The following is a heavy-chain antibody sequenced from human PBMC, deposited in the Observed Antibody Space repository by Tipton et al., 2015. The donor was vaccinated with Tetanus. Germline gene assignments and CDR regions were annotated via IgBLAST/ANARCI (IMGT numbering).Heavy chain of an antibody. CDR1: GASISDKKYY. D-gene: IGHD1-14*01. CDR2: IYYSGST. V-gene: IGHV4-61*01. CDR3: ARGTGDY. J-gene: IGHJ4*02. Sequence: TLSLTCTVSGASISDKKYYWSWIRQPPGKGLEWIGYIYYSGSTNYNPSLKSRVTISVDTSKNQFSLKLSSVTAADTAVYYCARGTGDYWGQGTLVTVSS.